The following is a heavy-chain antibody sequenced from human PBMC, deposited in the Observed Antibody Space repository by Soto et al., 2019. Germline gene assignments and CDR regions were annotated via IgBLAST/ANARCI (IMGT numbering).Heavy chain of an antibody. D-gene: IGHD6-19*01. CDR1: GGSISSGGYS. J-gene: IGHJ4*02. CDR2: IYHSGST. V-gene: IGHV4-30-2*01. CDR3: SRAGGLGAVAADY. Sequence: QLQLQESGSGLVKPSQTLSLTCAVSGGSISSGGYSWSWIRQPPGKGLEWIGYIYHSGSTYYNPSLKSRVAISVDRSKNQFSLKLSSVTAADTAVYYCSRAGGLGAVAADYWGQGTLVTVSS.